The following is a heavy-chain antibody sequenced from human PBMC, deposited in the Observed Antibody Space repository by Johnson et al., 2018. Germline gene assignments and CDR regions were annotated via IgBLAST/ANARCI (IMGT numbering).Heavy chain of an antibody. CDR3: ARVPNCDSNSCFSWFDP. CDR2: INPTGGST. Sequence: QWVRQAPGQGLEWMGIINPTGGSTTYAQKFQGRVTMTRDTSTSTVYMELSSLRSDDTAVYYCARVPNCDSNSCFSWFDPWGQGTLVTVSS. D-gene: IGHD6-13*01. V-gene: IGHV1-46*01. J-gene: IGHJ5*02.